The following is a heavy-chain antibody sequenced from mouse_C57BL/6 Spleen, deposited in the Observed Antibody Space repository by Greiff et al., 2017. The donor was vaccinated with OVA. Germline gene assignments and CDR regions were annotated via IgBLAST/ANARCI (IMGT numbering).Heavy chain of an antibody. V-gene: IGHV6-6*01. CDR2: IRNKPNNPAT. Sequence: EVKLMESGGGLVQPGGSMKLSCAASGFTFSDAWMDWVRQSPEKGLEWVAEIRNKPNNPATYYAESVKGRFTIPRDDSQSSLYLQMNALRAEDTGIYYCSRRDGNSLDAMDYWGQGTSVTVSS. J-gene: IGHJ4*01. CDR1: GFTFSDAW. CDR3: SRRDGNSLDAMDY. D-gene: IGHD2-1*01.